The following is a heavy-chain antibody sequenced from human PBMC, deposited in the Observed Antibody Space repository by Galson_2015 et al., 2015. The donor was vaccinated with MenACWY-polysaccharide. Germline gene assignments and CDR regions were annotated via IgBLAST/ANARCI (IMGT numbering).Heavy chain of an antibody. Sequence: ETLSLTCAVSDYSIRSGYFWGWLRQPPGKGLEWIGSIYHSGSAYYNPSLKSRVTISVDTSKNQFSLKLSSVTAADTAVYYCARVEKYSGSYYILHWGQGTLVTVSS. V-gene: IGHV4-38-2*01. J-gene: IGHJ4*02. D-gene: IGHD1-26*01. CDR2: IYHSGSA. CDR1: DYSIRSGYF. CDR3: ARVEKYSGSYYILH.